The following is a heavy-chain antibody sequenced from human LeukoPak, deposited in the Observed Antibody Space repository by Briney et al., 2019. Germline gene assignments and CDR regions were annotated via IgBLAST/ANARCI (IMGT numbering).Heavy chain of an antibody. Sequence: PGGSLRLSCVASGFTFSGYAMSWVRQAPGKGLEWVSAISGSGGSTYYADSVKGRFTISRDNSKNTLYLQMNSLRAEDTAVYYCARATYYYDSSGYSQAFDIWGQGTMVTVSS. CDR1: GFTFSGYA. D-gene: IGHD3-22*01. V-gene: IGHV3-23*01. J-gene: IGHJ3*02. CDR3: ARATYYYDSSGYSQAFDI. CDR2: ISGSGGST.